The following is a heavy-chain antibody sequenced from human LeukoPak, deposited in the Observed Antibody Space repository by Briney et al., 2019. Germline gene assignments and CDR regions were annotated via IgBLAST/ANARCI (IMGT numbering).Heavy chain of an antibody. V-gene: IGHV1-2*02. CDR3: ARDPSSYSGSYFGANWFDP. CDR2: INLNSGGT. Sequence: SVKVSCKAFGYTSTGYYMHWVRKAPGQGLEWMEWINLNSGGTNYAQKFRGRVTMTRDTSISTAYMELSRLRSDDTAVYYCARDPSSYSGSYFGANWFDPWGQGTLVTVSS. D-gene: IGHD1-26*01. CDR1: GYTSTGYY. J-gene: IGHJ5*02.